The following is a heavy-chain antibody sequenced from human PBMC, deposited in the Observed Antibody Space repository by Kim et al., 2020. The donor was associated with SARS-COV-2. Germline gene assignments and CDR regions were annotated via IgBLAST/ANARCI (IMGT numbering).Heavy chain of an antibody. CDR3: AKDHRIAAAQPYYFDY. V-gene: IGHV3-30*18. CDR2: ISYDGSNK. J-gene: IGHJ4*02. CDR1: GFTFSSYG. D-gene: IGHD6-13*01. Sequence: GGSLRLSCAASGFTFSSYGMHWVRQAPGKGLEWVAVISYDGSNKYYADSVKGRFTISRDNSKNTMYLQMNSLRAEDTAVYYCAKDHRIAAAQPYYFDYWGQGTLVTVSS.